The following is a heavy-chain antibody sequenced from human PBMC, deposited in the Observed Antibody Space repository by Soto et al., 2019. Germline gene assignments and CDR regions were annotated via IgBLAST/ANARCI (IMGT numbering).Heavy chain of an antibody. CDR2: IYHNGNT. J-gene: IGHJ4*02. CDR1: GGSISSYY. CDR3: ARDPGRAVALD. V-gene: IGHV4-59*12. D-gene: IGHD6-19*01. Sequence: SETLSLTCTVSGGSISSYYWSWIRQPPGKGLEWIGEIYHNGNTNYNPSLKSRVSISVDTSKNQFSLEIYSVTASDTAIYYCARDPGRAVALDWGEGTLVTVSS.